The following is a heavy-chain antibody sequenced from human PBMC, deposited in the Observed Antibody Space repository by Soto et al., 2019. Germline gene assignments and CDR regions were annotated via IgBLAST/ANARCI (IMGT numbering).Heavy chain of an antibody. V-gene: IGHV1-46*01. J-gene: IGHJ4*02. Sequence: QVQLVKSGAEVKNPGASVKLSCKASGYTFTSFYIHWVRQAPGQGLEWMAIINPNGGSTNYAPNLQGRVTLTRDTSTNTVYIELSSLGSEDTAVYYCARGLTSGDYWGQGTLVTVSS. CDR1: GYTFTSFY. CDR2: INPNGGST. D-gene: IGHD7-27*01. CDR3: ARGLTSGDY.